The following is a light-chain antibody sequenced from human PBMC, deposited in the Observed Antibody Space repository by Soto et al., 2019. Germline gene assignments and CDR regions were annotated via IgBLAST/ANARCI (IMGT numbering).Light chain of an antibody. CDR1: QSVSRSY. Sequence: EIVLTQSPGTLSLSPGERATLSCRASQSVSRSYLAWYQQKPGQAPRLLIYGASSRATGIPDGFSGSGSGKDFTLTISRLEPEDFAVYYCQQYGSSPQTFGQGTRLEIK. V-gene: IGKV3-20*01. J-gene: IGKJ5*01. CDR3: QQYGSSPQT. CDR2: GAS.